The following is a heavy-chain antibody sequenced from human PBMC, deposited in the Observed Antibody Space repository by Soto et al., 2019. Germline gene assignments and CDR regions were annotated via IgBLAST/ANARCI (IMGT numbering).Heavy chain of an antibody. J-gene: IGHJ4*02. CDR2: IYYSGRT. CDR3: ARMRGLGEISPYLDY. D-gene: IGHD3-16*01. Sequence: QVQLQESGPGLVKPSETLSLTCSISGGSISDYQWNWIRQPPGKGLEWIGYIYYSGRTNYNPSLKSRLTISLDTSTRQFSLMLRSVTAADTAVYYCARMRGLGEISPYLDYWGQGALVTVSS. V-gene: IGHV4-59*01. CDR1: GGSISDYQ.